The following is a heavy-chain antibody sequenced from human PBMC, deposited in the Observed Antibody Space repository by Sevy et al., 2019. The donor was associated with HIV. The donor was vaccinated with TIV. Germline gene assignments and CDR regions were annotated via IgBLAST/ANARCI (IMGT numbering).Heavy chain of an antibody. D-gene: IGHD6-13*01. V-gene: IGHV3-23*01. J-gene: IGHJ1*01. CDR2: ISGSSGTT. CDR1: GFTFSSYA. CDR3: AKEGRAAAGTYFQH. Sequence: GGSLRLSCAASGFTFSSYAMSWVRQAPGKGLEWVSAISGSSGTTYYADSVKGRFTISRDNSKNTLYLQMNSLRAEDRAVYYCAKEGRAAAGTYFQHWGQGTLVTVSS.